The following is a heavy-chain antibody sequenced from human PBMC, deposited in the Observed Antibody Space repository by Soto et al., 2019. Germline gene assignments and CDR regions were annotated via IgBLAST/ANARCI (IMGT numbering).Heavy chain of an antibody. J-gene: IGHJ4*02. CDR2: IYYSGST. CDR1: GGSISTYF. Sequence: LSLTCTVSGGSISTYFWSWVRQPPGKGLEWIGSIYYSGSTYYNPSLKSRVTISVDTSKNLFSLKLSSVTAADTAVYYCARHLGEGYFDYWGQGTLVTVSS. V-gene: IGHV4-39*01. CDR3: ARHLGEGYFDY.